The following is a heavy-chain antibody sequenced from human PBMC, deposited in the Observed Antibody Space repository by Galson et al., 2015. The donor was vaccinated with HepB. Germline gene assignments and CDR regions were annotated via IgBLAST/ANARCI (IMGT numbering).Heavy chain of an antibody. D-gene: IGHD5-18*01. J-gene: IGHJ6*02. CDR3: ARGDTAMVTPNYYYYGMDI. V-gene: IGHV1-69*13. CDR2: IIPIFGTA. CDR1: GGTFSSYA. Sequence: QSGAEVKKPGASVKVSCKASGGTFSSYAISWVRQAPGQGLEWMGGIIPIFGTANYAQKFQGRVTITADESTSTAYMELSSLRSEDTAVYYCARGDTAMVTPNYYYYGMDIWGQETTVTVSS.